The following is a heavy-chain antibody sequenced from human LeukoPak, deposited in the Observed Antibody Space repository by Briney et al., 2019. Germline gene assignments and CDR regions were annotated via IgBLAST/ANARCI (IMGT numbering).Heavy chain of an antibody. J-gene: IGHJ6*02. CDR1: GFTFSSYA. V-gene: IGHV3-23*01. CDR2: ISGSGGST. D-gene: IGHD1-26*01. Sequence: GGSLRLSCAASGFTFSSYAMSWVRQAPGKGLEWVSFISGSGGSTHYADSVKGRFTVSRDNSKNTLYLQMNSLRDEDTAVYYCATGPSGSYGGYYNMDVWGQGTTVTVSS. CDR3: ATGPSGSYGGYYNMDV.